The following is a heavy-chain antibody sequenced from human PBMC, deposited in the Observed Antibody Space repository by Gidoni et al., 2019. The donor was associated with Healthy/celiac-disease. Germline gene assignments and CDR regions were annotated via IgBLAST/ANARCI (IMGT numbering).Heavy chain of an antibody. D-gene: IGHD6-19*01. V-gene: IGHV4-31*03. Sequence: QVQLQESGPGLVKPSQTLSLTCTVSRGSISSGGYYWSLIRQHPGKGLEWIGYIYYSGSTYYNPSLKSRVTISVDTSKNQFSLKLSSVTAADTAVYYCARGRSVAGTFDYWGQGTLVTVSS. CDR3: ARGRSVAGTFDY. J-gene: IGHJ4*02. CDR2: IYYSGST. CDR1: RGSISSGGYY.